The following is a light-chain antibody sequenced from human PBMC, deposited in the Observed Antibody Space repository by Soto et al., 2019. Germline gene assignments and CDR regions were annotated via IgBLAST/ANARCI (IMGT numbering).Light chain of an antibody. J-gene: IGKJ4*01. V-gene: IGKV3-15*01. CDR1: QSISSN. CDR2: SAS. Sequence: EIVMTQSPATLSVSPGQRVTLSCRASQSISSNLAWYQQKPGLPPRLLFYSASARATGTSARFSASGSGTEFSLTISSLRSEDVAIYYCQQYHDWPPLTFGGGTKIQIK. CDR3: QQYHDWPPLT.